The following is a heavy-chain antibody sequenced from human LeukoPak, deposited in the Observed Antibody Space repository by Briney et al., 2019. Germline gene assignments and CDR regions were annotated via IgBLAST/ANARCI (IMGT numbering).Heavy chain of an antibody. CDR2: INAGNGYT. CDR3: ARPMAVAGFDY. D-gene: IGHD6-19*01. CDR1: GYTFTSYA. J-gene: IGHJ4*02. Sequence: ASVKASCKASGYTFTSYAIHWVRQAPGQSLEWMGWINAGNGYTKYSQKFQGRVTITRDTSASTAYMELSSLRSEDTAVYYCARPMAVAGFDYWGQGTLVTVSS. V-gene: IGHV1-3*01.